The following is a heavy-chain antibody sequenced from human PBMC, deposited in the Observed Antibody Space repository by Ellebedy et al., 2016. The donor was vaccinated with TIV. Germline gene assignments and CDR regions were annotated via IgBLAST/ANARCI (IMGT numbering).Heavy chain of an antibody. Sequence: GESLKISCAASGFTFSSYSMNWVRQAPGKGLEWVSSISSSSSYIYYADSVKGRFTISRDNAKNSLYLQMNSLRAEDTAVYYCARDHEYYDSSGYYYGSWGQGTLVTVSS. CDR1: GFTFSSYS. CDR2: ISSSSSYI. D-gene: IGHD3-22*01. J-gene: IGHJ4*02. V-gene: IGHV3-21*01. CDR3: ARDHEYYDSSGYYYGS.